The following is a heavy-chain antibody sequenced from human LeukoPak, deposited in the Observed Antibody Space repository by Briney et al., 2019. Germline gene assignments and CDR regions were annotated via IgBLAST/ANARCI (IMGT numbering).Heavy chain of an antibody. V-gene: IGHV4-30-2*01. Sequence: ASETLSLTCTVSGASVSSGDYFWSWIRQPPGKGLEWIGYIYHSGSTYYNPSLKSRVTISVDRSKNQFSLKLSSVTAADTAVYNCARSSYWFDPWGQGTLVTVSS. CDR1: GASVSSGDYF. D-gene: IGHD6-6*01. J-gene: IGHJ5*02. CDR2: IYHSGST. CDR3: ARSSYWFDP.